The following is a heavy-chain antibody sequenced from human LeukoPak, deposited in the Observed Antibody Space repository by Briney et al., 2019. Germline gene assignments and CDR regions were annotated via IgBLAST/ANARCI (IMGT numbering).Heavy chain of an antibody. D-gene: IGHD4-23*01. CDR3: ARGWLAETTVVTPYNY. J-gene: IGHJ4*02. CDR2: ITPMFGTP. V-gene: IGHV1-69*13. Sequence: SVKVSCKASGGTFSSYDISWVRQAPGQGLEWMGGITPMFGTPNYAQKFQGRVTITADGSTSTVYMELSSLRSEDTAVYYCARGWLAETTVVTPYNYWGQGTLVAVSS. CDR1: GGTFSSYD.